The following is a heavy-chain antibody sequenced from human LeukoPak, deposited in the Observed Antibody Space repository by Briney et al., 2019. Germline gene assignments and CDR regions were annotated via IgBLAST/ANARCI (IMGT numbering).Heavy chain of an antibody. CDR1: GDSISSYY. CDR3: ARSSHDILTGYYYAH. CDR2: IYSGST. J-gene: IGHJ4*02. D-gene: IGHD3-9*01. Sequence: NPSETLSLTCTVSGDSISSYYWNWIRQPPGKGLEWIGYIYSGSTNYNPSLRSRVTISVDTSKNQFSLKLSSVTAADTAVYYCARSSHDILTGYYYAHWGQGTLVTVSS. V-gene: IGHV4-59*01.